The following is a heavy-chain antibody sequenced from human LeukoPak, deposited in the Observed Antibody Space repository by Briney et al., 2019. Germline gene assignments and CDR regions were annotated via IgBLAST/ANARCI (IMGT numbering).Heavy chain of an antibody. J-gene: IGHJ4*02. D-gene: IGHD1-1*01. Sequence: PSETLSLTCTVSGGSISSSSYYWGWIRQPPGKGLEWNGSIYYSGSTYYNPSLKSRVTISVDTSKNQFSLKLSSVTAADTAVYYCAREREIVQLERAHDYWGQGTLVTVSS. CDR2: IYYSGST. V-gene: IGHV4-39*02. CDR1: GGSISSSSYY. CDR3: AREREIVQLERAHDY.